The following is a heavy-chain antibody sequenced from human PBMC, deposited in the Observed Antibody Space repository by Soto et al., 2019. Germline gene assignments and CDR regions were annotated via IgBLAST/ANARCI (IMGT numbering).Heavy chain of an antibody. V-gene: IGHV1-2*04. CDR2: INPNSGGT. J-gene: IGHJ4*02. Sequence: ASVKVSCKASGYTFTGYYMHWVRQAPGQGLEWMGWINPNSGGTNYAQKFQGWVTMTRDTSISTAYMELSRLRSDDTAVYYCARQPVAGTAFFDYWGQGTLVTVSS. D-gene: IGHD6-19*01. CDR3: ARQPVAGTAFFDY. CDR1: GYTFTGYY.